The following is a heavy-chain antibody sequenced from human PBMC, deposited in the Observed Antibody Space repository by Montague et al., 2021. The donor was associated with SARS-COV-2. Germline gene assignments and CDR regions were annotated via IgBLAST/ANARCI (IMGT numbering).Heavy chain of an antibody. J-gene: IGHJ4*02. V-gene: IGHV6-1*01. CDR2: TYYRSKWNN. D-gene: IGHD2-2*01. CDR3: ARIPVGSKYYFDF. CDR1: GDSVSGNIAS. Sequence: CAISGDSVSGNIASRSWNRHSPESHLDWQGRTYYRSKWNNDYAESVKSRITIDPDTSKHQFSLHLNSVTPEDTAVYYCARIPVGSKYYFDFWGQGTLVTVSS.